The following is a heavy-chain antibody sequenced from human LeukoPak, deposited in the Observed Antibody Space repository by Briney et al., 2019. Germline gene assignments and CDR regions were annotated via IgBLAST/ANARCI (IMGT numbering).Heavy chain of an antibody. CDR1: GDSISSYS. D-gene: IGHD3-9*01. J-gene: IGHJ3*02. CDR3: ARDKSGNDILTGFYVGAFDT. Sequence: SETLSLTCTVSGDSISSYSWSWIRQPAGKGLECIGHIYHTEKTNYNSSLKSRVTMSVDTSKNQFSLKLSSVTAADTAVYYCARDKSGNDILTGFYVGAFDTWGQGTMVTVSS. V-gene: IGHV4-4*07. CDR2: IYHTEKT.